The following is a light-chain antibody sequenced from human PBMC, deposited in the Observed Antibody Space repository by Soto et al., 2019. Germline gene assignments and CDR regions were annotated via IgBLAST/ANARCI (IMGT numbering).Light chain of an antibody. V-gene: IGKV1-5*01. J-gene: IGKJ4*01. CDR3: QQTYSIPLT. CDR1: QSISSW. Sequence: DIQMTQSPSTLSASVGDRVTITCRASQSISSWLAWYQQKPGKAPKLLIYAASTLQSGVPSRFSGSGSGTDFTLAISALQPDDFATYFCQQTYSIPLTFGGGTKVDIK. CDR2: AAS.